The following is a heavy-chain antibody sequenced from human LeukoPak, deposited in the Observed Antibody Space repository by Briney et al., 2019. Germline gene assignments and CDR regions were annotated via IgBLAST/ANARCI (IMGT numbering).Heavy chain of an antibody. CDR1: GFTFSSYW. V-gene: IGHV3-7*01. CDR3: ARAQAYYDSSGYYFGDAFDI. Sequence: GGSLRLSCAASGFTFSSYWMSWVRQAPGKGLEWVANIKQDGSEKYYVDSVKGRFTISRDNAKNSLYLQMNSLRAEDTAVYYCARAQAYYDSSGYYFGDAFDIWGQGTMVTVSS. D-gene: IGHD3-22*01. J-gene: IGHJ3*02. CDR2: IKQDGSEK.